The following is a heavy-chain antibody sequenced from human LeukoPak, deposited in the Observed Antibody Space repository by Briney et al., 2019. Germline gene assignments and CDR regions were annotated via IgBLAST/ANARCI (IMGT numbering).Heavy chain of an antibody. CDR1: GGSISNFY. D-gene: IGHD4-23*01. V-gene: IGHV4-59*01. Sequence: SETLSLTCTVSGGSISNFYWSWIRQPPGKGLEWIGYIFTGGSTNYNPSLKSRVTISLDTSKNQYSLKLNSVTAADTAVYYCARDHGGNGGGGFYFDHWGQGTLVTVSS. CDR3: ARDHGGNGGGGFYFDH. J-gene: IGHJ4*02. CDR2: IFTGGST.